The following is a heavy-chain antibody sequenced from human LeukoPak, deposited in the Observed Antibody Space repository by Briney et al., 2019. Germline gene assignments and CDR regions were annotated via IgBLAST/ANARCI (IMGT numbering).Heavy chain of an antibody. CDR2: ISSDGSNK. Sequence: PGGSLRLSCAASRFTFSSYAMRCVRQAPGKGRERVAVISSDGSNKDYADSVKGRFTSSRDNSKNTLYLRMNSLRAEDTAVYYCARDRGSGWSRDYFDCWGQGTLVTVSS. CDR1: RFTFSSYA. V-gene: IGHV3-30*04. CDR3: ARDRGSGWSRDYFDC. J-gene: IGHJ4*02. D-gene: IGHD6-19*01.